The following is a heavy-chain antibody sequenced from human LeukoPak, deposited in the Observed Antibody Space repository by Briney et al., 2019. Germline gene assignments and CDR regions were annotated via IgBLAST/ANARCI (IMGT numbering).Heavy chain of an antibody. Sequence: ASVKVSCKASGGTFSSYATSWVRQAPGQGLEWMGGIIPIFGTANYAQKFQGRVTITADESTSTAYMELSSLRSEDTAVYYGARDRWLGRYYFDYWGQGTLVTVSS. D-gene: IGHD6-19*01. J-gene: IGHJ4*02. CDR2: IIPIFGTA. CDR3: ARDRWLGRYYFDY. V-gene: IGHV1-69*13. CDR1: GGTFSSYA.